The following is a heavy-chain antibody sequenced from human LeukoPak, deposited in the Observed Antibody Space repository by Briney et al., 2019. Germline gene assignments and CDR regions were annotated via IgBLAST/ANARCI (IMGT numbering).Heavy chain of an antibody. Sequence: ASVKVSCKASGYTFTSYGISWVRQAPGQGLEWMGWISAYNGNTNYAQKLQGRVTMTTDTSTSTAYTELRSQRSDDTAVYYCARTHDGYKKTLDYWGQGTLVTVSS. CDR1: GYTFTSYG. CDR3: ARTHDGYKKTLDY. D-gene: IGHD5-24*01. J-gene: IGHJ4*02. V-gene: IGHV1-18*01. CDR2: ISAYNGNT.